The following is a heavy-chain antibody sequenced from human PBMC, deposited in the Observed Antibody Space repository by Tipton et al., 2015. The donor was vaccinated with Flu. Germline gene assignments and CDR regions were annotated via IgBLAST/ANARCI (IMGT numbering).Heavy chain of an antibody. J-gene: IGHJ5*02. Sequence: LSLTCTVSGDSLRSYYWSWIRQSPGRGLEWIGQVYYSGTTNYNPSLKSRVTISLDKSKNQFSLNLNSMTTADTAVFYCARGGWEPHGGWFDPWGQGILVTVSS. CDR2: VYYSGTT. CDR3: ARGGWEPHGGWFDP. V-gene: IGHV4-59*01. CDR1: GDSLRSYY. D-gene: IGHD1-26*01.